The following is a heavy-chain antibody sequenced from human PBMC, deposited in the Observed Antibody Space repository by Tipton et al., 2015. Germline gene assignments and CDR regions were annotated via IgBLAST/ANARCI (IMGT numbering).Heavy chain of an antibody. V-gene: IGHV4-61*01. D-gene: IGHD3-3*01. J-gene: IGHJ5*02. Sequence: TLSLTCTVSGGSVSTSNYYWGWIRQSPGKGLEWIGYISYSGSTHYNPSLKRRVTISLDTSKNQFSLTLNSVTAADTAVYYCAREAIFGVAYWFDPWGPGTLVTVSS. CDR1: GGSVSTSNYY. CDR2: ISYSGST. CDR3: AREAIFGVAYWFDP.